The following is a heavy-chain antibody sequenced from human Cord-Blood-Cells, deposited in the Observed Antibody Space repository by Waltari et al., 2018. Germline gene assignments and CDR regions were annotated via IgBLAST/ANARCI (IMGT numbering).Heavy chain of an antibody. V-gene: IGHV4-59*01. D-gene: IGHD6-13*01. J-gene: IGHJ4*02. CDR2: IYYSGST. Sequence: QVQLQESGPGLVKPSETLSLTCTVSGGSISSSYWIWIRQPPGKGLEWIGYIYYSGSTNYNPSLKSRVTISVDTSKNQFSLKLSSGTAADTAVYYCARVLKQQLVFDYWGQGTLVTVSS. CDR3: ARVLKQQLVFDY. CDR1: GGSISSSY.